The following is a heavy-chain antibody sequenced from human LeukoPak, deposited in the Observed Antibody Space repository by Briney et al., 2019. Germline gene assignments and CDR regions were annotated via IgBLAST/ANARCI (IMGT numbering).Heavy chain of an antibody. V-gene: IGHV4-59*01. CDR1: GCSISSYY. CDR3: AREVDYYMDV. J-gene: IGHJ6*03. Sequence: SETLSLTCTVSGCSISSYYWSWIRQPPGKGLEWIGYIYYSGSTNYNPSLNSRVTISVDTSKNQFSLKLSSVTAADTAVYYCAREVDYYMDVWGKGTTVTISS. D-gene: IGHD5-12*01. CDR2: IYYSGST.